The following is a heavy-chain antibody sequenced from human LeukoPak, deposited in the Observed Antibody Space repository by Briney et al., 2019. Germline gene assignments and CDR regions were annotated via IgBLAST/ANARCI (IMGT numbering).Heavy chain of an antibody. V-gene: IGHV4-59*08. CDR2: ISYSGST. J-gene: IGHJ4*02. D-gene: IGHD6-19*01. Sequence: TSETLSLTCTVSGGSISSYYWTWIRQPPGKGLEWIGYISYSGSTNYNPSLKSRVTISVDTSKNQFSLKLRSLTAADTAVYYCARRRAVPGFYYFDYWGQGTLVTVSS. CDR1: GGSISSYY. CDR3: ARRRAVPGFYYFDY.